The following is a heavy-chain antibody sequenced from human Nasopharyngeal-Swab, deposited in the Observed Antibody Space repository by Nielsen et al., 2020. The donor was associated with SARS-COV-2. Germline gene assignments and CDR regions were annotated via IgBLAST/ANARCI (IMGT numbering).Heavy chain of an antibody. J-gene: IGHJ4*02. CDR1: GFTFSSYS. CDR3: ARETYGDRSY. Sequence: ETLSLTCAASGFTFSSYSMNWVRQAPGKGLEWVSSISSSSSYIYYADSVKGRFTISRDNAKNSLYLQMNSLRAEDTAVYYCARETYGDRSYWGQGTLVTVSS. D-gene: IGHD4-17*01. V-gene: IGHV3-21*01. CDR2: ISSSSSYI.